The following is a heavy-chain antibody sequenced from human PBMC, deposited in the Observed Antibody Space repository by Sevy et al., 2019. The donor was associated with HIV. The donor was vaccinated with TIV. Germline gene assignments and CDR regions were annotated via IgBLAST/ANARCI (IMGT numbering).Heavy chain of an antibody. CDR1: GFTFSSYS. Sequence: GGSLRLSCAASGFTFSSYSVNWVRQAPGKGLEWVSYISSSSSTIYYADSVKGRFIISRDNAKNSLYLQMNSLRAEDTAVYYCARGEYDILTGYPQPYYYYYGMDVWGQGTTVTVSS. CDR2: ISSSSSTI. V-gene: IGHV3-48*01. J-gene: IGHJ6*02. D-gene: IGHD3-9*01. CDR3: ARGEYDILTGYPQPYYYYYGMDV.